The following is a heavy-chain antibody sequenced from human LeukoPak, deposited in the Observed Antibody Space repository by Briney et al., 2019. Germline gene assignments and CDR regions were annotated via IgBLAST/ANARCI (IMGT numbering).Heavy chain of an antibody. CDR2: IHYSGSA. V-gene: IGHV4-39*01. CDR3: ARLPSDSSGWYRFDY. Sequence: SETLSLTCTVSGGSITSSTYYWGWIRQPPGKGLEWIGSIHYSGSAYYNPSLKSRVTISVDTSKKQFSLKLSSVTAADTAVYYCARLPSDSSGWYRFDYWGQGTLVIVS. D-gene: IGHD6-19*01. CDR1: GGSITSSTYY. J-gene: IGHJ4*02.